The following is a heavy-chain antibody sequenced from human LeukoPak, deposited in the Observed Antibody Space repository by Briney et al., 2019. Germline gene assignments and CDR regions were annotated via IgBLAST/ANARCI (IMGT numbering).Heavy chain of an antibody. CDR2: IDPGDYET. D-gene: IGHD3-16*01. Sequence: GESLKISSKGSGYSLTSYSIGWVRQMPGKGLEWMGIIDPGDYETRYSRSFQGQVLISADKSISTAYLQWSSLKASDTAMYDCARHRGGEIYYYGMDVWGQGTTVTVSS. CDR1: GYSLTSYS. CDR3: ARHRGGEIYYYGMDV. J-gene: IGHJ6*02. V-gene: IGHV5-51*01.